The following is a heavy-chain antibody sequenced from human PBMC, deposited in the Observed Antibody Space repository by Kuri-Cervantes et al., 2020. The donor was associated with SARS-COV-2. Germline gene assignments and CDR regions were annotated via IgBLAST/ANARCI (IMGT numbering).Heavy chain of an antibody. CDR3: ARGSYDSSGYYFEDY. CDR2: IYTSGST. CDR1: GGSISSGSYY. Sequence: SETLSLTCTVSGGSISSGSYYWSWIRQPAGKGLEWIGRIYTSGSTNYNPSLKSRVTISVDTSKNQFSLKVTSVTAADTAVYYCARGSYDSSGYYFEDYWGQGTLVTVSS. V-gene: IGHV4-61*02. D-gene: IGHD3-22*01. J-gene: IGHJ4*02.